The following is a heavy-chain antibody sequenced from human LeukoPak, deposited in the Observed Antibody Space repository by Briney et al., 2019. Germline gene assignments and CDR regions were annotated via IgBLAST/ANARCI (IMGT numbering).Heavy chain of an antibody. Sequence: SETLSLTCSVSGYFISSGYYWGWIRQPPGKGLEWIGSIYHGGGTYYNPSLRSRVTMSVDTSKNQFSLKLSSVTAADTAVYYCAAGYLSSWYYFDYWGQGTLVTVSS. D-gene: IGHD6-13*01. CDR2: IYHGGGT. CDR1: GYFISSGYY. V-gene: IGHV4-38-2*02. J-gene: IGHJ4*02. CDR3: AAGYLSSWYYFDY.